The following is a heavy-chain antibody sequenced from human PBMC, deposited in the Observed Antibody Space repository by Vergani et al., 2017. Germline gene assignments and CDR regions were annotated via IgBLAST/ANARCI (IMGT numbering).Heavy chain of an antibody. CDR3: ARVEPSYYYYGMDV. D-gene: IGHD1-26*01. Sequence: EVQLVESGGGLVQPGVSLRLSCAASGFTFSSYSMNWVRQAPGKGLEWVSYISSSSSTIYYADSVKGRFTISRDNAKNSLYLQMHSLRAEDTAVYYCARVEPSYYYYGMDVWGQGTTVTVSS. V-gene: IGHV3-48*01. J-gene: IGHJ6*02. CDR1: GFTFSSYS. CDR2: ISSSSSTI.